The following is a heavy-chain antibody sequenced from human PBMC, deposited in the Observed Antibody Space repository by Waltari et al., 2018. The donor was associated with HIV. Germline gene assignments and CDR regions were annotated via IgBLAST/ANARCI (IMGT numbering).Heavy chain of an antibody. V-gene: IGHV1-46*01. J-gene: IGHJ4*02. CDR1: GYTFTSYY. CDR2: SNPSGGST. Sequence: QVQLVQSGAEVKKPGASVKVSCKASGYTFTSYYMHWVRQAPEQGLEWMGISNPSGGSTSYEQKCQGRVTMTRDTSTSTVYMELSSLRSEDTAVYYCARDPVIAAPGPFDYWGQGTLVTVSS. CDR3: ARDPVIAAPGPFDY. D-gene: IGHD6-6*01.